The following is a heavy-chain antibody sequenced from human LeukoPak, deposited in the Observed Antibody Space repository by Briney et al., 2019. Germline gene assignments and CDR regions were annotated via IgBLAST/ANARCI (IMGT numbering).Heavy chain of an antibody. CDR1: GFTFNNYG. CDR2: IWYDGTNK. J-gene: IGHJ4*02. Sequence: PGGSLRLSCAASGFTFNNYGMHWVRQAPGKGLEWVALIWYDGTNKYYGDSVKGRFTISRDNSKNTLYLQMNSLRAEDTDVYYCARDGYSGSSGYFDYWGQGTLVTVSS. CDR3: ARDGYSGSSGYFDY. D-gene: IGHD1-26*01. V-gene: IGHV3-33*01.